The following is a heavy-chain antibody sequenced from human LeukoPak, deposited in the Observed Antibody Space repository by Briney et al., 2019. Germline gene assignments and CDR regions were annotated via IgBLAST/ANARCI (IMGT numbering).Heavy chain of an antibody. Sequence: PSETLSLTCAVYGGFFRGYYWSWIRQPPGKGLEGIGEINHSGSTNYNPSLKSRVTISVDTSKNQFSLKLSSVTAADTAVYYCARGRQLNWCWFDPWGQGTLVTVSS. V-gene: IGHV4-34*01. D-gene: IGHD1-1*01. CDR3: ARGRQLNWCWFDP. CDR2: INHSGST. J-gene: IGHJ5*02. CDR1: GGFFRGYY.